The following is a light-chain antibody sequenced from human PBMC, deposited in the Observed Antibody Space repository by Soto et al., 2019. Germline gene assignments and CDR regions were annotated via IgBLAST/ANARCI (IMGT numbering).Light chain of an antibody. CDR3: QSYDSRLSGSV. V-gene: IGLV1-40*01. Sequence: QAVLTQPPSVSGAPGQRVTISCTGSSSNIGAGYDVHWYRQLPGTAPKPLIYGNTNRPSGVPDRFSGSKSGTSASLAITGLQSEDEADYYGQSYDSRLSGSVFGGGTKLTVL. CDR1: SSNIGAGYD. CDR2: GNT. J-gene: IGLJ2*01.